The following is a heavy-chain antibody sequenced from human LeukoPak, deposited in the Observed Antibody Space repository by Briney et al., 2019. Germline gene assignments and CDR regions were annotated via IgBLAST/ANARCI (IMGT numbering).Heavy chain of an antibody. Sequence: PSETLSLTCTVSGGSISDDSWTWIRHPPGKGLDWIGSIFDIGSITYNPSLRSRLTISVETSKNQISLKLSSVTAADTAVYFCARAASGDRYSGYAKDRYYFDRWGQGTLVTVSS. V-gene: IGHV4-59*01. CDR3: ARAASGDRYSGYAKDRYYFDR. CDR2: IFDIGSI. J-gene: IGHJ4*02. CDR1: GGSISDDS. D-gene: IGHD5-12*01.